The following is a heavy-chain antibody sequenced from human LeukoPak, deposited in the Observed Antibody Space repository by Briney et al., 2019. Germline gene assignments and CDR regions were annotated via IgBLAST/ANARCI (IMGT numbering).Heavy chain of an antibody. J-gene: IGHJ4*02. D-gene: IGHD2-2*02. CDR3: ARDHCSSTSCYTPFGY. Sequence: SETLSLTCTVSGGSISSGGYYWSWIRQHPGKGLEWIGYIYYSGSTYYNPSLKSRVTISADTSKNQFSLKLSSVTAADTAVYYCARDHCSSTSCYTPFGYWGQGTLVTVSS. V-gene: IGHV4-31*03. CDR1: GGSISSGGYY. CDR2: IYYSGST.